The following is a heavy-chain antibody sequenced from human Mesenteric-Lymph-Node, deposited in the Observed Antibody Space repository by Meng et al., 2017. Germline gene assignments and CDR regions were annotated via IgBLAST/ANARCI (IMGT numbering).Heavy chain of an antibody. V-gene: IGHV1-2*06. CDR1: GYTFTDYF. Sequence: HVHVVQSWAEVKKPGATVNASCRASGYTFTDYFIPWVRQAPGQRPEWMGRISPHSGGTNYAQQFQDRVTVTSDTSTSTAYLEMTRLTSDDTAVYYCVRSYYFGYNPRDYWGQGTLVTVSS. CDR3: VRSYYFGYNPRDY. CDR2: ISPHSGGT. D-gene: IGHD5-24*01. J-gene: IGHJ4*02.